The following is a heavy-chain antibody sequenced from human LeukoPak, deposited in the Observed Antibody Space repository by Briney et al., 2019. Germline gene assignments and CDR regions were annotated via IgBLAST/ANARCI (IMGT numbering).Heavy chain of an antibody. D-gene: IGHD6-13*01. J-gene: IGHJ5*02. CDR3: ARGDKQLVFNRNKGGFDP. Sequence: PGGSLRLSCAASGFTFSSYAMHWVRQAPGKGLEWVTIISYDGSNKYYADSVKGRFTISRDNSKNTLYLQMISLRTEDTAVYYWARGDKQLVFNRNKGGFDPWGQGTLVTVSS. V-gene: IGHV3-30*04. CDR1: GFTFSSYA. CDR2: ISYDGSNK.